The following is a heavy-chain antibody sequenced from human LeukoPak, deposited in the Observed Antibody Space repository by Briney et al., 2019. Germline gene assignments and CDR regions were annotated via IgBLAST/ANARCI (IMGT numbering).Heavy chain of an antibody. CDR1: GGSISSSNYY. Sequence: PSETLSLTCTVSGGSISSSNYYWGWIRQPPGKGLEWIGSIYYSGSTYYNPSLKSRVTISLDTSRNQFSLKLSSVTAADTAVYYCARHDSWTVYPQINWFDPWGQGTLVTVSS. V-gene: IGHV4-39*01. CDR2: IYYSGST. CDR3: ARHDSWTVYPQINWFDP. J-gene: IGHJ5*02. D-gene: IGHD3/OR15-3a*01.